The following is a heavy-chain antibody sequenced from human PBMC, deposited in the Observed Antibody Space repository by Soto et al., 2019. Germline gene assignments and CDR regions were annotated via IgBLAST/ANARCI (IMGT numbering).Heavy chain of an antibody. J-gene: IGHJ4*02. CDR3: ARGPYGSGSYSYSDY. Sequence: EVQLVESGGGLVKPGGSLRLSFAASGFTFSSYSMNWVRQAPGKGLEWVSSTSSQGGYIYYADSVKGRFTISRDNAKNSRYLQMNSLRAEDTAVYYCARGPYGSGSYSYSDYWGQGILVTVSS. CDR2: TSSQGGYI. D-gene: IGHD3-10*01. CDR1: GFTFSSYS. V-gene: IGHV3-21*01.